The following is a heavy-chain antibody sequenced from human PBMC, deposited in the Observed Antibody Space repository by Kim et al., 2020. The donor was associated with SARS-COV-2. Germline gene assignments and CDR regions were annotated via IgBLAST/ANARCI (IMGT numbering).Heavy chain of an antibody. V-gene: IGHV3-23*01. CDR2: ISGSGGST. D-gene: IGHD6-13*01. CDR1: GFTFSSYA. Sequence: GGSLRLSCAASGFTFSSYAMSWVRQAPGKGLEWVSAISGSGGSTYYADSVKGRFTISRDNSKNTLYLQMNSLRAEDTAVYYCAKGGGSSWYGGGGWFDPWGQGTLVTVSS. CDR3: AKGGGSSWYGGGGWFDP. J-gene: IGHJ5*02.